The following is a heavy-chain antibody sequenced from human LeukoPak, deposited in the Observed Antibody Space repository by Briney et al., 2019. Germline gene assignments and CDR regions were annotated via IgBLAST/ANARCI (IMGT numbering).Heavy chain of an antibody. CDR3: ARGYYDSSGYCLH. CDR2: INPNTGDT. V-gene: IGHV1-2*02. J-gene: IGHJ4*02. CDR1: GYTFTGYY. D-gene: IGHD3-22*01. Sequence: GASVKVSCKASGYTFTGYYIHWVRQAPGQGLEWMGWINPNTGDTNYAQKFQGRVTMTRDTSISTAYMELTRLRSDDTAVYYCARGYYDSSGYCLHWGQGTLVTVSS.